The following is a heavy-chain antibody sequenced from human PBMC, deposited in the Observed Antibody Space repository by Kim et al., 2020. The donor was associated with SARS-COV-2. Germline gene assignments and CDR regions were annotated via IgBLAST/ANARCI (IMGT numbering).Heavy chain of an antibody. CDR2: IYYSGST. D-gene: IGHD1-26*01. CDR1: GGSVSSGSYY. J-gene: IGHJ6*02. CDR3: ARDRHGSYYFYYGMDV. V-gene: IGHV4-61*01. Sequence: SETLSLTCTVSGGSVSSGSYYWSWIRQPPGKGLEWIGYIYYSGSTNYNPSLKSRVTISVDTSKNQFSLKLSSVTAADTAVYYCARDRHGSYYFYYGMDVWGQGTTVTVSS.